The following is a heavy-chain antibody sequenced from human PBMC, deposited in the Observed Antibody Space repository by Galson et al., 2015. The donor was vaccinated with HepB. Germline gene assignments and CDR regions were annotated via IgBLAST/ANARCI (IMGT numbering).Heavy chain of an antibody. D-gene: IGHD4-17*01. V-gene: IGHV3-30*04. CDR2: ISYDGSNK. CDR3: ARGTVDYGDYFDY. CDR1: GFTFSSYA. J-gene: IGHJ4*02. Sequence: SLRLSCAASGFTFSSYAMHWVRQAPGKGLEWVAVISYDGSNKYYADSVKGRFTISRDNSKNTLYLQMNSLRAEDTAVYYCARGTVDYGDYFDYWGQGTLVTVSS.